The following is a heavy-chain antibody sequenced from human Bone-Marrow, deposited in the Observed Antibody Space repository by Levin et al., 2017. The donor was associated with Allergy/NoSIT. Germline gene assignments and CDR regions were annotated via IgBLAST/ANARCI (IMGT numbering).Heavy chain of an antibody. CDR3: AKGETSASYFDF. V-gene: IGHV3-30*18. CDR2: TSYDGSNK. J-gene: IGHJ4*02. CDR1: GFTFSNYG. D-gene: IGHD1-14*01. Sequence: LSLTCAASGFTFSNYGMHWVRQAPGKGLEWVAVTSYDGSNKYYADSVKGRFTISRDSYKNTLYLQMNSLRAEDTAVYYCAKGETSASYFDFWGQGTLVTVSS.